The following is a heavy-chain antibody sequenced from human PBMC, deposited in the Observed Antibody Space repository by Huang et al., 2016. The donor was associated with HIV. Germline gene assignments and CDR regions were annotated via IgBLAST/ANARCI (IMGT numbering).Heavy chain of an antibody. Sequence: DEHLVESGGGLVQPGGSVTITCEVSGFNFKNYWMNWVLQAPGKGLEWVANRRGDGSEKNYVDSVKGRFTIFRDNAKNLLYLQMKSLRAEDTSVYYCATNLQIVVVPPDMGYDAFDMWGQGTMVTVSS. D-gene: IGHD2-2*01. J-gene: IGHJ3*02. V-gene: IGHV3-7*01. CDR2: RRGDGSEK. CDR1: GFNFKNYW. CDR3: ATNLQIVVVPPDMGYDAFDM.